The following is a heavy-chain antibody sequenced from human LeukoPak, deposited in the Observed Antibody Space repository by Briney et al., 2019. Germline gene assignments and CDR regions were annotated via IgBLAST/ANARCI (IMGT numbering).Heavy chain of an antibody. CDR1: GFTFSSYA. J-gene: IGHJ4*02. V-gene: IGHV3-23*01. Sequence: GGSLRLSCAASGFTFSSYAMSWVRQAPGKGLEWVSAISGSGGSTYYADSVKGRFTISRDNSKNTLYLQMNSLRSEDTAVYYCARGRPKYTGITMIVVAIKGVYYFDYWGQGTLVTVSS. CDR3: ARGRPKYTGITMIVVAIKGVYYFDY. D-gene: IGHD3-22*01. CDR2: ISGSGGST.